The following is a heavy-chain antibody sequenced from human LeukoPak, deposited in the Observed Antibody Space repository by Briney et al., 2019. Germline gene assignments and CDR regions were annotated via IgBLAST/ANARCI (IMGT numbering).Heavy chain of an antibody. V-gene: IGHV3-30*02. J-gene: IGHJ4*02. D-gene: IGHD3/OR15-3a*01. Sequence: GSLRLSXAASGFIFRNYGMHWVRQAPGKGLEWVACIRYDGSKYADSVKGRFTISRDDSNNMAYLQMDSLKNEDTAVYYCTREDWDFDSWGQGTPVSVSS. CDR1: GFIFRNYG. CDR2: IRYDGS. CDR3: TREDWDFDS.